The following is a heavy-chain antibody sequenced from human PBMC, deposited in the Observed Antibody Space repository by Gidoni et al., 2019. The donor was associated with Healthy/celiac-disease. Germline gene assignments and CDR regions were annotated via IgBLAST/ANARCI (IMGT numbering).Heavy chain of an antibody. CDR2: LIPIFVTA. J-gene: IGHJ4*02. CDR3: AIRSGWYGPIEWYFDY. Sequence: QVQLVQSGAAVKQPGSSVKVSCKPSAGPFSRYAISWVRQAPGQGLEWVGGLIPIFVTANYAQKFQGRVTITADESTSTAYMELSSLRSEDTAVYYCAIRSGWYGPIEWYFDYCGQGTLVTVSS. V-gene: IGHV1-69*01. CDR1: AGPFSRYA. D-gene: IGHD6-19*01.